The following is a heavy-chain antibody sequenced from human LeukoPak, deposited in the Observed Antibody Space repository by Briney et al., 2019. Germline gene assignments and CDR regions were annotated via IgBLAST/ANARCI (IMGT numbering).Heavy chain of an antibody. V-gene: IGHV4-31*03. CDR2: IYYSGST. D-gene: IGHD1-1*01. J-gene: IGHJ4*02. Sequence: PSQTLSLTCTVSGGSISSGGYYWSWIRQHPGKGLXWIGYIYYSGSTYYNPSLKSRVTISVDTSKNQFSLKLSSVTAADTAVYYCARGELLNDSFDYWGQGTLVTVSS. CDR3: ARGELLNDSFDY. CDR1: GGSISSGGYY.